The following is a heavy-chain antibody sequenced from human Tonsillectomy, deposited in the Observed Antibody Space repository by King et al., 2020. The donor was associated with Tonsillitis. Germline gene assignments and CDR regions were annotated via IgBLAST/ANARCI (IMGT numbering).Heavy chain of an antibody. CDR1: GFTFSSYA. V-gene: IGHV3-30*04. Sequence: VQLVESGGGVVQPGRSLRLSCAASGFTFSSYAMHWVRQAPGKGLEWVAVISYDGSNKYYADSVKGRFTISRDNSKNTPYLQMNSLIAEDTAVYYCARNDFWSGYYAYYFDYWGQGTLVTVSS. CDR3: ARNDFWSGYYAYYFDY. D-gene: IGHD3-3*01. CDR2: ISYDGSNK. J-gene: IGHJ4*02.